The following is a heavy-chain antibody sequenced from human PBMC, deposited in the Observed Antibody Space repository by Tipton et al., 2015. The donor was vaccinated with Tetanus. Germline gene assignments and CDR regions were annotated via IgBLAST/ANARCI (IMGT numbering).Heavy chain of an antibody. J-gene: IGHJ6*02. CDR1: GFTFSAYY. CDR2: ISHTGTTT. CDR3: ARSEARIAPRIAWGMDI. Sequence: SLRLSCAASGFTFSAYYMSWIRLAPGKGLEWVSYISHTGTTTYYSASVMGRFTVSRDNTKNSLYLEINSLRAEDTAAYYCARSEARIAPRIAWGMDIWGQGTTVTVSS. D-gene: IGHD3-16*01. V-gene: IGHV3-11*01.